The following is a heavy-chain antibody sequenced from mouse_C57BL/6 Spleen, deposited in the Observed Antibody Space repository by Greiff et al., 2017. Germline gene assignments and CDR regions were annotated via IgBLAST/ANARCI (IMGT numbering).Heavy chain of an antibody. Sequence: VQLQQSGPELVKPGASVKISCKASGYAFSSSWMNWVKQRPGKGLEWIGRIYPGDGDTNYNGKFKGKATLTADKSSSTAYMQLSSLTSADSAVYFCARERDYDVGYAMDYWGQGTSVTVSS. CDR2: IYPGDGDT. D-gene: IGHD2-4*01. V-gene: IGHV1-82*01. J-gene: IGHJ4*01. CDR3: ARERDYDVGYAMDY. CDR1: GYAFSSSW.